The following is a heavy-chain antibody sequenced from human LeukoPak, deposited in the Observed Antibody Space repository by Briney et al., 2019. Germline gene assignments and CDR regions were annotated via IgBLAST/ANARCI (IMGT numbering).Heavy chain of an antibody. D-gene: IGHD2-2*01. CDR2: INPNSGGT. Sequence: ASVKVSCKASGYTFTGYYMHWVRQAPGQGLEWMGWINPNSGGTNYAQKFQGGVTMTRDTSISTAYMELSRLRSDDTAVYYCAREGIDCSSTSCPTRNFDYWGQGTLVTVSS. CDR1: GYTFTGYY. CDR3: AREGIDCSSTSCPTRNFDY. J-gene: IGHJ4*02. V-gene: IGHV1-2*02.